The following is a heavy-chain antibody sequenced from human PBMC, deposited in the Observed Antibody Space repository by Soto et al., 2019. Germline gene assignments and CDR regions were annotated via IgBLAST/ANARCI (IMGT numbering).Heavy chain of an antibody. J-gene: IGHJ4*02. Sequence: QVQLVQSGAEVKKPGASVKVSCRASGYTFTGYYMHWVRQAPGQGLEWMGWINPNSGGTNYEQKFQGRVTMTRDTSISTAYMELSRLRSDDTAVYYCAASRGYCSNTNCYNSPFDYWGQGTLVTVSS. CDR3: AASRGYCSNTNCYNSPFDY. V-gene: IGHV1-2*02. CDR2: INPNSGGT. D-gene: IGHD2-2*02. CDR1: GYTFTGYY.